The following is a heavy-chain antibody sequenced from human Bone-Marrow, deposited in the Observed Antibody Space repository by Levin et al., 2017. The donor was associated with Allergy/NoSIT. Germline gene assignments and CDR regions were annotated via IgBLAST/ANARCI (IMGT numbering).Heavy chain of an antibody. Sequence: PGGSLRLSCAASGFTFSSHGLHWVRQAPGKGLEWVAFIWYDGSNKYYADSVKGRFTISRDNFKNTMYLQMNSLRVEDTAVYYCARSYGGDYFFHLDSWGQGTLIIVSS. CDR3: ARSYGGDYFFHLDS. CDR1: GFTFSSHG. CDR2: IWYDGSNK. D-gene: IGHD2-21*02. J-gene: IGHJ4*02. V-gene: IGHV3-33*01.